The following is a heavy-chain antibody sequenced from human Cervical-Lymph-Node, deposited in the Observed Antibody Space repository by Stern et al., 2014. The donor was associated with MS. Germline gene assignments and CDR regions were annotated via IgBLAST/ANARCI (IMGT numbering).Heavy chain of an antibody. CDR3: ALSIAAAYMGYFDY. V-gene: IGHV1-2*04. J-gene: IGHJ4*02. CDR1: GYTFTGYY. CDR2: INPNSGGP. Sequence: VQLVESGAEVKKPGASVKVSCKASGYTFTGYYMHWVRQAPGQGLEWMGWINPNSGGPNYAQKFQGWVTMTRDTSISTAYMELSRLRSDDTAVYYCALSIAAAYMGYFDYWGQGTLVTVSS. D-gene: IGHD6-13*01.